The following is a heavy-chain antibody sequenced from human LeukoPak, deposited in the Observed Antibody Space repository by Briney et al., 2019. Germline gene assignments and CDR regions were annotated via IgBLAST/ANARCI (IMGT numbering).Heavy chain of an antibody. CDR2: IIPILGIA. D-gene: IGHD3-3*01. V-gene: IGHV1-69*04. CDR1: GGTFSSYA. J-gene: IGHJ3*02. Sequence: ASVKVSCKASGGTFSSYAISWVRQAPGQGLEWMGRIIPILGIANYAQKFQGRVTITADKSTSTAYMELSSLRSEDTAVYYCASGVVIRNAFDIWGQGTMVTVSS. CDR3: ASGVVIRNAFDI.